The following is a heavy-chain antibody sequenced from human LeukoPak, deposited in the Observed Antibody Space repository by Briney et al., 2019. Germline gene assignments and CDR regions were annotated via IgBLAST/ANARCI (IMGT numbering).Heavy chain of an antibody. D-gene: IGHD5-12*01. CDR3: ARAGAWLRLEDWLDP. J-gene: IGHJ5*02. Sequence: ASVKVSCKASGYTFTSYGISWVRQAPGQGLEWMGWISAYNGNTNYAQKLQGRVTMTTDTSTSTAYMELRSLRSDDTAVYYCARAGAWLRLEDWLDPWGQGTLVTVSS. CDR2: ISAYNGNT. CDR1: GYTFTSYG. V-gene: IGHV1-18*01.